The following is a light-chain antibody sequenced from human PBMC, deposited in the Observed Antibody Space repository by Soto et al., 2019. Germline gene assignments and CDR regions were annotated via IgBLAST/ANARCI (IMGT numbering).Light chain of an antibody. CDR1: QRISTN. Sequence: EIVMTQSPATLSGSPGESATRSCRASQRISTNLAWYQQKGGQPPRLLIYGASTRATGITQRFSGSGSGTDFTLTISSLQSEDFAVYYCQQYNNWPPAYTFGQGTRVESK. J-gene: IGKJ2*01. V-gene: IGKV3-15*01. CDR2: GAS. CDR3: QQYNNWPPAYT.